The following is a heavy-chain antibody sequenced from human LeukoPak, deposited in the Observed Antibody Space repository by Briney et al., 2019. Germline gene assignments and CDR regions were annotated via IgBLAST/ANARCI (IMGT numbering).Heavy chain of an antibody. D-gene: IGHD3-16*02. CDR3: ARDSETRFTFGGVIVRDFDY. J-gene: IGHJ4*02. V-gene: IGHV3-7*01. CDR1: GFTFSSYA. Sequence: GGSLRLSCAASGFTFSSYAMSWVRQAPGRGLEWVANINQDGSGKYYVDFVKGRFTISRDNAKKSLYLQMNSLRDEDTAVYYCARDSETRFTFGGVIVRDFDYWGQGTLVTVSS. CDR2: INQDGSGK.